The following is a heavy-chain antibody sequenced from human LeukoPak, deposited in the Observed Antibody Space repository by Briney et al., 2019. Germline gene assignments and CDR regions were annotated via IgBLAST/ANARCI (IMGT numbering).Heavy chain of an antibody. D-gene: IGHD6-13*01. CDR3: ARAGRSYSSSWYFWLDP. V-gene: IGHV3-7*01. CDR2: IKQDGSEK. J-gene: IGHJ5*02. Sequence: GGSLRLSCAASGFTFSSYWMSWVRQPPGKGLEWVANIKQDGSEKYYVDSVKGRFTISRDNAKNSLYLQMNSLRAEDTAVYYCARAGRSYSSSWYFWLDPWGQGTLVTVYS. CDR1: GFTFSSYW.